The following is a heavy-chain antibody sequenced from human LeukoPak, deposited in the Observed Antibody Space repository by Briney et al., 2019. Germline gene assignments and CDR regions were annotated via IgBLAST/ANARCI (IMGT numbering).Heavy chain of an antibody. CDR1: GGSISSSSYY. V-gene: IGHV4-39*07. CDR3: ARAEINDYSRY. CDR2: IYYSGST. J-gene: IGHJ4*02. Sequence: SKTLSLTCTVSGGSISSSSYYWGWIRQPPGKGLDWIGSIYYSGSTYYNPSLKSRVTLPIDTSKNQFSLKLRGVTAADSALYFCARAEINDYSRYWGQGIPVIVSS. D-gene: IGHD4-11*01.